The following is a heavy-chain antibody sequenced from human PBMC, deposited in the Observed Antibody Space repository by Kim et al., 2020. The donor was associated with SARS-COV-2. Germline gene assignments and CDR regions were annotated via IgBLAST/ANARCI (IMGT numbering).Heavy chain of an antibody. V-gene: IGHV4-61*02. CDR3: ARGFSYSSSWYFMGAFDI. Sequence: SETLSLTCTVSGGSISSGSYYWSWIRQPAGKGLEWIGRIYTSGSTNYNPSLKSRVTISVDTSKNQFSLKLSSVTAADTAVYYCARGFSYSSSWYFMGAFDIWGQGTMVTVSS. CDR2: IYTSGST. J-gene: IGHJ3*02. D-gene: IGHD6-13*01. CDR1: GGSISSGSYY.